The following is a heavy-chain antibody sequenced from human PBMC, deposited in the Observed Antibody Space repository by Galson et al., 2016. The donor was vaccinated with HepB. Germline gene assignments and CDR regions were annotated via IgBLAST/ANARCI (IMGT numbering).Heavy chain of an antibody. CDR3: TTEVACSGGSCQKY. D-gene: IGHD2-15*01. V-gene: IGHV3-15*01. J-gene: IGHJ4*02. Sequence: SLRLSCAASGITFSRAWMSWVRQAPGKGLEGVGRIKSKNAGGTTDFAAPVKGRFSMSRVDSTNTVFLQMNSLKIDDTAVYYCTTEVACSGGSCQKYWGQGTLVTVSS. CDR2: IKSKNAGGTT. CDR1: GITFSRAW.